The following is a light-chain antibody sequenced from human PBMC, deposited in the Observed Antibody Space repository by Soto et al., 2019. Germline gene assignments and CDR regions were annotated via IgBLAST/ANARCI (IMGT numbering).Light chain of an antibody. V-gene: IGKV3-20*01. Sequence: EIVLKQSPGILSLSPGERATLSCRASQSFGGNFLAWFQQKPGQAPRLLIYDASNSATGIPDRFVGGGSGTDFTLTINRLEPEDFAVYFCHQYGSSLYSFGQGTKVEIK. CDR1: QSFGGNF. CDR3: HQYGSSLYS. J-gene: IGKJ2*03. CDR2: DAS.